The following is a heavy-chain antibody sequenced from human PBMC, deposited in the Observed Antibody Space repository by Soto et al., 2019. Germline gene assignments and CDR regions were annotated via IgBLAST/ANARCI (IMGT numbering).Heavy chain of an antibody. CDR3: PKTANGWSRAFQI. CDR1: GFTFSSYA. J-gene: IGHJ3*02. V-gene: IGHV3-23*01. CDR2: ISGSGGTT. D-gene: IGHD6-19*01. Sequence: EVQLLESGGGLVQPGGSLRLSCAASGFTFSSYAMSWVRQAPGKGLEWVSAISGSGGTTYYADSVKGRFTFSRDNSKSSMYQQLNIMRAEDTAVDYCPKTANGWSRAFQIWGQGTMVTVSS.